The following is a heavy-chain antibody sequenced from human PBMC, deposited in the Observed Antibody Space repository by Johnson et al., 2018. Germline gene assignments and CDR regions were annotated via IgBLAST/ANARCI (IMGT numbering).Heavy chain of an antibody. D-gene: IGHD4-17*01. CDR3: AKDLAYRDDPPWYYYMDV. V-gene: IGHV3-49*04. Sequence: EVQLVESGGGLVQPGESLRLSCAASGFTFSSYAMSWVRQAPGKGLEWVGFIRSTAYGGRTEYAASVKGGFTISRDDSKSIAYLQMNSLRAEDTALYNCAKDLAYRDDPPWYYYMDVWGKGTTVTVSS. CDR1: GFTFSSYA. J-gene: IGHJ6*03. CDR2: IRSTAYGGRT.